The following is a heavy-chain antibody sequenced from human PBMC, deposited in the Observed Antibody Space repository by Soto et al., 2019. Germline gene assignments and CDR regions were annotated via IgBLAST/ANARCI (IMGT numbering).Heavy chain of an antibody. D-gene: IGHD2-21*02. CDR1: GGSISSYY. V-gene: IGHV4-59*01. CDR3: ARDTPGDFRYFVY. CDR2: SYYSAGT. J-gene: IGHJ4*02. Sequence: QVQLQESRPGLVKPSETLSLTCTVSGGSISSYYWSWIRQPPGQGLEWIGYSYYSAGTDYNPSLESRVTISVDTAKDQFSLKLGSVTAADTVVYYCARDTPGDFRYFVYWGQGTLVTVSS.